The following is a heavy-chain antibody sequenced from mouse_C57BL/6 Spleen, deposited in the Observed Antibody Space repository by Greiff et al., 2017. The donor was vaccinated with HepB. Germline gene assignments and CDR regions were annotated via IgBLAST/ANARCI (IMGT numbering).Heavy chain of an antibody. CDR1: GYTFTSYW. Sequence: QVQLQQPGAELVMPGASVKLSCKASGYTFTSYWMHWVKQRPGQGLEWIGEIDPSDSYTNYNQKFKGKSTLTVDKSSSTAYMQLSSLTSEDSAVYDSERDDYDETGHRFAYWGQGTLVTVSA. V-gene: IGHV1-69*01. J-gene: IGHJ3*01. D-gene: IGHD2-4*01. CDR2: IDPSDSYT. CDR3: ERDDYDETGHRFAY.